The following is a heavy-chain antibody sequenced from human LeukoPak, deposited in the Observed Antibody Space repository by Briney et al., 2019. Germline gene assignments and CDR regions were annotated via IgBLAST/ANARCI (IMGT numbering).Heavy chain of an antibody. Sequence: GGSLRLSCAASGFTFDDYGMSWVRQAPGKGLEWVSGINWNGGSTGYADSVKGRFTISRDNSKSTLYLQMNSLRAEDTAVYYCAKDLEKDEYFQHWGQGTLVSVSS. CDR3: AKDLEKDEYFQH. J-gene: IGHJ1*01. V-gene: IGHV3-20*04. CDR1: GFTFDDYG. CDR2: INWNGGST.